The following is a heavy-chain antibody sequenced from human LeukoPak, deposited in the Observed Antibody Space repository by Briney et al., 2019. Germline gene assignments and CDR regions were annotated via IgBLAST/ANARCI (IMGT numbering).Heavy chain of an antibody. CDR1: GFTFNNYS. V-gene: IGHV3-21*01. CDR2: ISSSNSYI. D-gene: IGHD6-13*01. J-gene: IGHJ6*03. Sequence: GGSLRLSCAASGFTFNNYSMNWVRQAPGKGLEWVSSISSSNSYIYYADSMKGRFTISRDSAKNSLYLQLNSLRAEDTAVYYCARAFIAAADYYYYYYLDVWGKGTTVTISS. CDR3: ARAFIAAADYYYYYYLDV.